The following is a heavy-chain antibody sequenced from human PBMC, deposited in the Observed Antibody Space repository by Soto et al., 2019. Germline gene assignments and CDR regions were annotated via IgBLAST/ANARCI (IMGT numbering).Heavy chain of an antibody. V-gene: IGHV4-30-4*01. D-gene: IGHD3-16*01. CDR2: IYYSGST. CDR1: GGSISSGDYY. J-gene: IGHJ3*02. CDR3: ARHLYSYRWMGAFDI. Sequence: SETLSLTCTVSGGSISSGDYYWSWIRQPPGKGLEWIGYIYYSGSTYYNPSLKSRVTISVDTSKNQFSLKLSSVTAADTAMYYCARHLYSYRWMGAFDIWGQGTMVTVSS.